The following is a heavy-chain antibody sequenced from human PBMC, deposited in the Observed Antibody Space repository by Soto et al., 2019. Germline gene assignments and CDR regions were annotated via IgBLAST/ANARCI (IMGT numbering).Heavy chain of an antibody. CDR3: AKDFVSGSYERPNYYYGMDV. J-gene: IGHJ6*02. V-gene: IGHV3-23*01. D-gene: IGHD3-10*01. Sequence: GGSLRLSCAASGFTFSSYAMSWVRQAPGKGLEWVSAISGSGGSTYYADSVKGRFTISRDNSKNTLYLQMNSLRAEDTAVYYCAKDFVSGSYERPNYYYGMDVWGQGTTVTVSS. CDR2: ISGSGGST. CDR1: GFTFSSYA.